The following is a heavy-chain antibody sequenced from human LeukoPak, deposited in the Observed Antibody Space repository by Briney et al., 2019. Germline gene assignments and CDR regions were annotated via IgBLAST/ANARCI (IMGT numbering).Heavy chain of an antibody. CDR1: GFTFSGYG. V-gene: IGHV3-30*02. Sequence: GGSLRLSCAASGFTFSGYGMHWVRQAPGKGLEWVAFIRYDGSNEYYADSVKGRFTISRDKSKNTLSLQMNGLRVEDTAVYYCAKVMPPGRIRFYSYYMDVWGKGTTVSVS. J-gene: IGHJ6*03. CDR3: AKVMPPGRIRFYSYYMDV. CDR2: IRYDGSNE. D-gene: IGHD2-15*01.